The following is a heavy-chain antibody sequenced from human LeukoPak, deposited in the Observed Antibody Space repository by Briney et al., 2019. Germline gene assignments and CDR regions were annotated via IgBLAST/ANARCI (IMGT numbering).Heavy chain of an antibody. D-gene: IGHD4-17*01. CDR3: ARLDYGDSHWWYFDY. V-gene: IGHV3-7*01. CDR2: IKQDGSEK. J-gene: IGHJ4*02. CDR1: GFTFSSYW. Sequence: GGSLRLSCAASGFTFSSYWMSWVRQAPGKGLEWVANIKQDGSEKYYVDSVKGRFTISRDNAKNSLYLQMNSLRAEDTAVYYCARLDYGDSHWWYFDYWGQGTLVTVSS.